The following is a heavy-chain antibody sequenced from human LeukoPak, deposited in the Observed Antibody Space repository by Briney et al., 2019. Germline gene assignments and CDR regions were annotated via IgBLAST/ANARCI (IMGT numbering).Heavy chain of an antibody. D-gene: IGHD6-6*01. J-gene: IGHJ4*02. Sequence: GGSLRLSCAASGFTFSSYGMHWVRQALGKGLQWVAFIRYDGNNKYYADSVKGRFTISRDNSKNTLYLQMNSLRAEDTAVYYCAKAPIQYSSLAFFAYWGQGTLVTVSS. CDR3: AKAPIQYSSLAFFAY. CDR2: IRYDGNNK. CDR1: GFTFSSYG. V-gene: IGHV3-30*02.